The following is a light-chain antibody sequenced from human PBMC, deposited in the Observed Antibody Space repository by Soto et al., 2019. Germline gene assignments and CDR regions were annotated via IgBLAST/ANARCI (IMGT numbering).Light chain of an antibody. CDR1: QSISSSY. Sequence: EIVLTQSPGTLSLSPGERATLSCRASQSISSSYLAWYQQKPGQAPRLLVYGASSRATGIPDRFSGSGSGTDFTLTISRLEPEDLAVYYCQQYGSSRFTFCPGTQVDIK. CDR2: GAS. CDR3: QQYGSSRFT. V-gene: IGKV3-20*01. J-gene: IGKJ3*01.